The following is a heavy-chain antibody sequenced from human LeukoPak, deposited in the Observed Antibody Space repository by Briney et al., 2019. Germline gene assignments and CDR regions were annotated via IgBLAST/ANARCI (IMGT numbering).Heavy chain of an antibody. CDR2: INPNSGGT. CDR3: ARSTRPYYDFWSGHPFDY. D-gene: IGHD3-3*01. Sequence: ASVKVSCKASGYTFTGYYMHWVRQAPGQGLEWMGWINPNSGGTNYAQKFQGRVTMTRDTSISTAYMELSRLRSDDTAVYYCARSTRPYYDFWSGHPFDYWGQGTLVTVSS. CDR1: GYTFTGYY. V-gene: IGHV1-2*02. J-gene: IGHJ4*02.